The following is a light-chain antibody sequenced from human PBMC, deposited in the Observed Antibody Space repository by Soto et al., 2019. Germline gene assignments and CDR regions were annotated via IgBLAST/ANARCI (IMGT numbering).Light chain of an antibody. CDR3: QQYGSSPST. J-gene: IGKJ5*01. CDR1: QSVSSSY. V-gene: IGKV3-20*01. CDR2: GAS. Sequence: IVLTQSPGTLSLSPWERATLSCRASQSVSSSYLAWYQQKPGQAPRLLIYGASSRATGIPDRFSGSGSGTDFTLTISRLEPEDFAVYYYQQYGSSPSTFGQGTRLEIK.